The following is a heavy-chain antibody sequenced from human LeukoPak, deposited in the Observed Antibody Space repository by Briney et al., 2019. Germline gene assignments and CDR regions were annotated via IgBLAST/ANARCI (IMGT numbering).Heavy chain of an antibody. J-gene: IGHJ4*02. V-gene: IGHV4-61*02. CDR1: GGSISSGSYY. D-gene: IGHD1-26*01. CDR2: IYTSGST. CDR3: ARDSGSYHYFDY. Sequence: SETLSLTGTVSGGSISSGSYYWTWIRQPAGKGLEWIGRIYTSGSTNYNPSLKSRVTISVDTSKNQFSLKLSSVTAADTAVYYCARDSGSYHYFDYWGQGTLVTVSS.